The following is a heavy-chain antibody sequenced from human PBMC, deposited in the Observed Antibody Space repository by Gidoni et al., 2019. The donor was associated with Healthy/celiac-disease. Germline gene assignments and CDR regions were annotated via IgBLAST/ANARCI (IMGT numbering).Heavy chain of an antibody. Sequence: QVQLQESGPGLVKPSETLSLTCTVSGGSISSYYWSWIRQPPGKGLEWIGYIYYSGSTNYNPSLKSRVTISVDTSKNQFSLKLSSVTAADTAVYYCASHSSSSFLGRLIYPDYWGQGTLVTVSS. V-gene: IGHV4-59*01. CDR2: IYYSGST. J-gene: IGHJ4*02. CDR3: ASHSSSSFLGRLIYPDY. CDR1: GGSISSYY. D-gene: IGHD2-2*01.